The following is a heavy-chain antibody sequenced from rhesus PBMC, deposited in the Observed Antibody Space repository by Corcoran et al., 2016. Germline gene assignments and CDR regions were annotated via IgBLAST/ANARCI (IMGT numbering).Heavy chain of an antibody. CDR2: IDGISAST. Sequence: QVKLQQWGEGLVKPSETLSLICAVHGGSISGYYHLCWIRPPPGKGLEWIGNIDGISASTNYNPSLKNRVTISKDTSKNQFSLKLSSVTAADTAVYYCARGNWNHELDVWGRGVLVTVSS. CDR3: ARGNWNHELDV. J-gene: IGHJ5-2*02. D-gene: IGHD1-1*01. V-gene: IGHV4-73*01. CDR1: GGSISGYYH.